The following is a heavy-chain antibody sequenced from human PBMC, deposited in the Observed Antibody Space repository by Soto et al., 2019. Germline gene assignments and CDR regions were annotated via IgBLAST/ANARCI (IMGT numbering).Heavy chain of an antibody. J-gene: IGHJ4*02. CDR2: INESGST. CDR1: GQSFSGHS. Sequence: QVQLQQWGAGLVKPSETLSLSCAVYGQSFSGHSWAWIRQSPGQGLEWIGEINESGSTYYNPSLKSRVTISADTSKNQLSLKLSSVSAADTAVYFCARGSGIVALPGELEDVNYDYWGQGTLVNVSS. CDR3: ARGSGIVALPGELEDVNYDY. D-gene: IGHD1-1*01. V-gene: IGHV4-34*01.